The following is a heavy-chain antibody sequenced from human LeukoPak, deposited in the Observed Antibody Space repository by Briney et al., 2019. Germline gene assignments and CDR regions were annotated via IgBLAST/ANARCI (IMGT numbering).Heavy chain of an antibody. J-gene: IGHJ4*02. Sequence: PGGSLRLSCAASGFTFSSYSMNWVRQAPGKGLEWVSYISSSSSTIYYADSVKGRFTISRDNAKNSLYLQMNSLRAEDTAVYYCARAPSVTTYDYWGQGTLVTVSS. CDR3: ARAPSVTTYDY. CDR1: GFTFSSYS. V-gene: IGHV3-48*01. CDR2: ISSSSSTI. D-gene: IGHD4-17*01.